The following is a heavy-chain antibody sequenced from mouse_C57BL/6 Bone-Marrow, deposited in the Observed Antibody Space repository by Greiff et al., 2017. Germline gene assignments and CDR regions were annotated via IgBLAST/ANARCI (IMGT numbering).Heavy chain of an antibody. CDR2: ISNGGGST. CDR1: GFTFSDYY. CDR3: ARRAGTGYAMDY. J-gene: IGHJ4*01. D-gene: IGHD3-3*01. Sequence: EVQVVESGGGLVQPGGSLKLSCAASGFTFSDYYMYWVRQTPEKRLEWVAYISNGGGSTYYPDTVKGRFTISRDNAKNTPYLQMSRLKSEDTAMYYCARRAGTGYAMDYWGQGTSVTVSS. V-gene: IGHV5-12*01.